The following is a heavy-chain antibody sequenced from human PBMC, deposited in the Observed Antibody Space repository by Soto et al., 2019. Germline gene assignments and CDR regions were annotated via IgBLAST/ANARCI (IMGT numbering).Heavy chain of an antibody. J-gene: IGHJ4*02. CDR1: GFTFSNYG. D-gene: IGHD5-18*01. V-gene: IGHV3-30*18. Sequence: QVQLVESGGGVVQPGRSLRLSCAASGFTFSNYGMHWVRQAPGKGLEWVAVISFDGSDKHYLDSVKGRFTVSRDNSKNTLHLHMNSLRTEDTAVYYCMKEKRGYSYGEHWGQGTLVTVSS. CDR2: ISFDGSDK. CDR3: MKEKRGYSYGEH.